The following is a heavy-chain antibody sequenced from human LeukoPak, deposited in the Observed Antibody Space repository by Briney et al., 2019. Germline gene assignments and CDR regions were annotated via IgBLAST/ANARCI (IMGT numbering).Heavy chain of an antibody. CDR1: AGSISNTSYY. V-gene: IGHV4-39*01. CDR2: IYYRGST. CDR3: ARSLDCSGGRCFLLYWFDS. J-gene: IGHJ5*01. D-gene: IGHD2-15*01. Sequence: PSETLSLTCTVSAGSISNTSYYWGWIGQPPGEGLECIGTIYYRGSTYSNPSLKTRVTMSVDTSKNHFPVQLSSVTAAGTGVYYCARSLDCSGGRCFLLYWFDSWGQGTPVIVPS.